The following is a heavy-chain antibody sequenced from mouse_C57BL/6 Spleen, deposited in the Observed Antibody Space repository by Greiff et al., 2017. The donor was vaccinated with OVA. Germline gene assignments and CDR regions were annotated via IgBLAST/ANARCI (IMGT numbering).Heavy chain of an antibody. D-gene: IGHD5-1-1*01. Sequence: EVKLMESGGGLVQPGGSMKLSCAASGFTFSDAWMDWVRQSPEKGLEWVAEIRNKANNHATYYAESVKGRFTISRDDSKSSVYLQMNSLRAEDTGIYYCTRSIPSRSFAYWGQGTLVTVSA. CDR3: TRSIPSRSFAY. J-gene: IGHJ3*01. CDR2: IRNKANNHAT. V-gene: IGHV6-6*01. CDR1: GFTFSDAW.